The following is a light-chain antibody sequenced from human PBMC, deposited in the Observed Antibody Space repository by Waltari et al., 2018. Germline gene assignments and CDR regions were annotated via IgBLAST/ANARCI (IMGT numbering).Light chain of an antibody. V-gene: IGKV1-39*01. CDR3: HQTYSIPHT. CDR2: AAS. CDR1: QSMTNS. Sequence: IQLTQSPSSLSASVGDRVTTTCRASQSMTNSLSWYQKKPGKAPNLLIYAASSLQSGVPSRFSGSRSGTEFTLTISSLQPEDFATYFCHQTYSIPHTFGQGTKLGIK. J-gene: IGKJ2*01.